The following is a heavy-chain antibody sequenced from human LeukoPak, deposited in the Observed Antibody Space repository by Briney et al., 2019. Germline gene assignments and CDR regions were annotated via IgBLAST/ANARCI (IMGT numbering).Heavy chain of an antibody. V-gene: IGHV1-69*13. CDR3: ARELRLGEPYYFDY. CDR2: IIPIFGTA. D-gene: IGHD3-16*01. Sequence: ASVKVSCKASGGTFSSYAISWVRQAPGQGLEWMGGIIPIFGTANYAQKFQGRVTITADESTSTAYMELSSLGSEDTAVYYCARELRLGEPYYFDYWGQGTLVTVSS. CDR1: GGTFSSYA. J-gene: IGHJ4*02.